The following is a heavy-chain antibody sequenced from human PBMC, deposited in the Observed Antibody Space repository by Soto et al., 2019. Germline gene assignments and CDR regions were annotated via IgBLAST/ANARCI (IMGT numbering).Heavy chain of an antibody. CDR2: IWYDGSNE. V-gene: IGHV3-33*01. Sequence: QVQLVESGGGVVQPGRSLRLSCAASGFTFSSYGMHWVRQAPGKGLEWVAVIWYDGSNEYYADSVNGRFTISRDNSKNTLYLQMNSLRAEDTAVYYCARDPEEVYCSSTSCYARPGWFDPWGQGTLVTVSS. J-gene: IGHJ5*02. CDR1: GFTFSSYG. CDR3: ARDPEEVYCSSTSCYARPGWFDP. D-gene: IGHD2-2*01.